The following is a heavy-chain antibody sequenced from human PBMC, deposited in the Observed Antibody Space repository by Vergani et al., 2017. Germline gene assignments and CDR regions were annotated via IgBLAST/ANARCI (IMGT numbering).Heavy chain of an antibody. J-gene: IGHJ3*02. D-gene: IGHD3-10*01. CDR3: AKAFKVLLWAFDI. CDR1: GFTFSSYG. CDR2: IRYDGSNK. V-gene: IGHV3-30*02. Sequence: VQLVESGGGLVQPGGSLRLSCAASGFTFSSYGMHWVRQAPGKGLEWVAFIRYDGSNKYYADSVKGRFTISRDNSKNTLYLQMNSLRAEDTAVYYCAKAFKVLLWAFDIWGQGTMVTVSS.